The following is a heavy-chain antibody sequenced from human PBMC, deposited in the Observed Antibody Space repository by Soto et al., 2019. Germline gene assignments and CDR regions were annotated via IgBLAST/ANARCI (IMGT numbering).Heavy chain of an antibody. V-gene: IGHV3-49*03. CDR1: RFTFADYA. D-gene: IGHD4-17*01. J-gene: IGHJ4*02. CDR2: IRSKAYGGTT. Sequence: PGGSLRLSCTASRFTFADYAMSWFRQAPGKGLEWVGFIRSKAYGGTTKYAASVKGRFTISTDDSNTIAYLQMNSLKTEDTAVYYCTRGYGDYVRDYWGQGTLVTVSS. CDR3: TRGYGDYVRDY.